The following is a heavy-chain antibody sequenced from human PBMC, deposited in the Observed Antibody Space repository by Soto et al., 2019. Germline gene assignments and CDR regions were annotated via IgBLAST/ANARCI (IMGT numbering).Heavy chain of an antibody. CDR1: GFTFSSYS. D-gene: IGHD3-9*01. CDR3: ARDGDILTGYYRVQYNWFDP. CDR2: ISSSSSYI. J-gene: IGHJ5*02. Sequence: EVQLVESGGGLVKPGGSLRLSCAASGFTFSSYSMNWVRQAPGKGLEWVSSISSSSSYIYYADSVKGRFTISRDNAKNSLYLQMNSLRAEDTAVYYCARDGDILTGYYRVQYNWFDPWGQGTLVTVSS. V-gene: IGHV3-21*01.